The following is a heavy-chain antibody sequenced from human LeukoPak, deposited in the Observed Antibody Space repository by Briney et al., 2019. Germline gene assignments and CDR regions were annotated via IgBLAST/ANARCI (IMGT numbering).Heavy chain of an antibody. CDR1: GGTFSSYA. V-gene: IGHV1-69*13. CDR2: IIPTFGTA. J-gene: IGHJ4*02. D-gene: IGHD3-3*01. Sequence: VASVKVSCKASGGTFSSYAISWVRQAPGQGLEWMGGIIPTFGTANYAQKFQGGVTITADESTSTAYMELSSLRSEDTAVYYCASGFWSGYPQNHFDYWGQGTLVTVSS. CDR3: ASGFWSGYPQNHFDY.